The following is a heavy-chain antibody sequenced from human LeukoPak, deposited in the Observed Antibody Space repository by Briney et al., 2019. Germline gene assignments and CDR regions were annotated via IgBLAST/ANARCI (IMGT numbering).Heavy chain of an antibody. CDR3: ARGTAMEYYYGMDV. V-gene: IGHV4-34*01. J-gene: IGHJ6*02. CDR1: GGSFSGYY. CDR2: INHSGST. Sequence: SETLSLTCAVYGGSFSGYYWSWIRQPPGKGLEWIGEINHSGSTNYNPSLKSRSTISVDTSKNQFSLKLSSVSAADTAVYYCARGTAMEYYYGMDVWGQGTTVTVSS. D-gene: IGHD1-1*01.